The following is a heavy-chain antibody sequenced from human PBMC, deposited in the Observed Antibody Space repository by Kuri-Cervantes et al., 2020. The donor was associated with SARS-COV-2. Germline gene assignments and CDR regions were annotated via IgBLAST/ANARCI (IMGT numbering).Heavy chain of an antibody. CDR1: GGSISSYY. V-gene: IGHV4-59*01. D-gene: IGHD3-22*01. CDR2: IYYSGST. CDR3: ARDSPGRYYDSSGYAPWPRYFDL. J-gene: IGHJ2*01. Sequence: SETLSLTCTVSGGSISSYYWSWIRQPPGKGLEWIGYIYYSGSTNYNPSLKSRVTISVDTPKNQFSLKLSSVTAADTAVYYCARDSPGRYYDSSGYAPWPRYFDLWGRGTLVTVSS.